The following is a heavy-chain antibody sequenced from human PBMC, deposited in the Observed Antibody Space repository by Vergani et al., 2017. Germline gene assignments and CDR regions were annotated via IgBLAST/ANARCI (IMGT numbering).Heavy chain of an antibody. D-gene: IGHD5-18*01. CDR2: ISSSSSYI. CDR3: ARDHELVDTAMAIVGYYYYGMDV. Sequence: EVQLLESGGGLAQPGGSLRLSCAASGFTFRNYAMTWVRQAPGKGLEWVSSISSSSSYIYYADSVKGRFTISRDNAKNSLYLQMNSLRAEDTAVYYCARDHELVDTAMAIVGYYYYGMDVWGQGTTVTVSS. V-gene: IGHV3-21*01. CDR1: GFTFRNYA. J-gene: IGHJ6*02.